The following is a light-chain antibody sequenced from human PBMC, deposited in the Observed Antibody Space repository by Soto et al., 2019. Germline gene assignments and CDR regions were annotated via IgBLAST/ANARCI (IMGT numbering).Light chain of an antibody. CDR3: QVWDSSSDRPYV. CDR1: NIGRKS. V-gene: IGLV3-21*04. J-gene: IGLJ1*01. Sequence: SYELTQPPSVSVAPGKTARITCGGNNIGRKSVHWYQQKPGQAPVLVIYYDSDRPSGIPERFSGSNSGNTATLTISRVEAGDEADYYCQVWDSSSDRPYVFGTGTKLTVL. CDR2: YDS.